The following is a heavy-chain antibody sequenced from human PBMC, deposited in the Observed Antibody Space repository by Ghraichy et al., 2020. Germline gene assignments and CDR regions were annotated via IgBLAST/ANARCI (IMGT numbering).Heavy chain of an antibody. J-gene: IGHJ4*02. D-gene: IGHD5-24*01. Sequence: GGSLRLSCAASGFRFSNYNMNWVRQAPGKGLEWVSHINGRSDSKYYADSAKGRFTISRDNAKDLLYLQMNSLRAEDTAFYYCARDLREGYTNDYWGQGTLVTVSS. CDR1: GFRFSNYN. CDR3: ARDLREGYTNDY. V-gene: IGHV3-48*04. CDR2: INGRSDSK.